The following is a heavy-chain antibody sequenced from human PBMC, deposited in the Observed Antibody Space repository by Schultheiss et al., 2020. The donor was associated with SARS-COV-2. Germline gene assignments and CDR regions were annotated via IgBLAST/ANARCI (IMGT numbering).Heavy chain of an antibody. Sequence: SQTLSLTCTVSGGSISSYYWSWVRQAPGKGLEWIGEINHSGSTNYNPSLKSRVTISVDTSKNQFSLKLSSVTAAATAVYYCASSTIFRPYYYYYYMDVWGKGTTVTVSS. CDR1: GGSISSYY. CDR2: INHSGST. CDR3: ASSTIFRPYYYYYYMDV. V-gene: IGHV4-34*01. J-gene: IGHJ6*03. D-gene: IGHD3-3*01.